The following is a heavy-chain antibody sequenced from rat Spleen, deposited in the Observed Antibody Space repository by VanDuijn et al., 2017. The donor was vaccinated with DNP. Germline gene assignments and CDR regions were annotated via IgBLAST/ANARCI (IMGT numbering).Heavy chain of an antibody. D-gene: IGHD1-12*01. CDR2: ISYNGGTP. V-gene: IGHV5-7*01. CDR1: GFTFSDYY. Sequence: EVQLVESGGGLVQPGRSLKLSCAVSGFTFSDYYMAWVRQAPAKGLEWVATISYNGGTPYYRDSVKGRFTIASDNAQSTLYLQMDSLRSEDTATYYCARHRTIMPYYYALDAWGQGASVTVSS. CDR3: ARHRTIMPYYYALDA. J-gene: IGHJ4*01.